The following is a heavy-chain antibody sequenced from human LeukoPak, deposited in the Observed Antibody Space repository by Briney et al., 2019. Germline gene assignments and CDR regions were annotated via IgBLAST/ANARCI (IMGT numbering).Heavy chain of an antibody. J-gene: IGHJ4*02. CDR1: GFTFSNYW. V-gene: IGHV3-7*03. CDR3: AREKFLEWYAVAGTFGYFDY. CDR2: IKQDGSEK. D-gene: IGHD6-19*01. Sequence: GGSLRLSCAASGFTFSNYWMSWVRQAPEKGLEWVANIKQDGSEKYYVDSVKGRFTISRDNAKNSLYLQMNSLRAEDTAVYYCAREKFLEWYAVAGTFGYFDYWGQGTLVTVSS.